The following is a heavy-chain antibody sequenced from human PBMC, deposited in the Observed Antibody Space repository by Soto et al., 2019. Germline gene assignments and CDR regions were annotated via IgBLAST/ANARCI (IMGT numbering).Heavy chain of an antibody. D-gene: IGHD6-13*01. V-gene: IGHV1-2*04. J-gene: IGHJ6*02. CDR1: GYTFTGYY. Sequence: ASVKVSCKASGYTFTGYYMHWVRQAPGQGLEWMGWINPNSGGTNYAQKFQGWVTMTRDTSISTAYMELSRLRSDDTAVYYCARDSDCSAAGTAGRGAYYYYGMDVWGQGTTVTVSS. CDR3: ARDSDCSAAGTAGRGAYYYYGMDV. CDR2: INPNSGGT.